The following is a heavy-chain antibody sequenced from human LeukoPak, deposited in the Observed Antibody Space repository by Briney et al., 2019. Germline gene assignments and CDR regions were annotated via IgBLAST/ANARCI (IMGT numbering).Heavy chain of an antibody. D-gene: IGHD3-10*01. CDR1: GGTFSSYA. J-gene: IGHJ4*02. Sequence: ASVKVSCKASGGTFSSYAISWVRQAPGQGLEWMGWISAYNGNTNYAQKFQGRVTMTTDTSTSTAYMDLRSLRSDDTAVYFCARAFRGVRGVDYGGQGTLVTVSS. CDR3: ARAFRGVRGVDY. CDR2: ISAYNGNT. V-gene: IGHV1-18*01.